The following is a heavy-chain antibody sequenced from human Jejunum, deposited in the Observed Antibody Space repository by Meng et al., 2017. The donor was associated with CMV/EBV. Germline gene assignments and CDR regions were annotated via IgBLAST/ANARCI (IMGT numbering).Heavy chain of an antibody. Sequence: QVLLQEAGQGLVKPSQTLSLTCSVSGGSIGSGDYSWSWIRQPPGKGLEWIGYIHDTGSTSHNPSLKSRVDISLGTSKNQFSLTLNSVTAEDTAVYFCARGSIFVSFDSWGQGTLVTVSS. J-gene: IGHJ4*02. CDR3: ARGSIFVSFDS. CDR2: IHDTGST. D-gene: IGHD3-3*01. CDR1: GGSIGSGDYS. V-gene: IGHV4-30-4*08.